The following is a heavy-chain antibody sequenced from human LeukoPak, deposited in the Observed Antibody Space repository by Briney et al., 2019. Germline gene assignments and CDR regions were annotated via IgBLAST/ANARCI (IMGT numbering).Heavy chain of an antibody. V-gene: IGHV3-21*01. CDR1: GFIFSTYS. D-gene: IGHD2-15*01. CDR3: ARDSGASWHFDY. Sequence: GGSPRLSCAASGFIFSTYSMNWVRQAPGKGLEWVSSISFSSSYRYYSDSVKGRFTISRDNAKNSLYLQMNSLRAEDTAVYYCARDSGASWHFDYWGPGTLVTVSS. J-gene: IGHJ4*02. CDR2: ISFSSSYR.